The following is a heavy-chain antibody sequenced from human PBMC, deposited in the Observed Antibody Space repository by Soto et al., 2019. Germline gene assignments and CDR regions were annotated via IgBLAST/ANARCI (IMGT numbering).Heavy chain of an antibody. CDR1: GYTFTNYG. J-gene: IGHJ6*02. V-gene: IGHV1-18*01. CDR2: ISADNGNT. CDR3: ARGRYCSSTFCYVAIMDV. D-gene: IGHD2-2*01. Sequence: ASVKVSCKASGYTFTNYGISWVRQAPGQGFEWMGWISADNGNTNYAQKLQGRVTMTTDTATNTAYMELRSLRSDDTAVYYCARGRYCSSTFCYVAIMDVWGQGTTVTVSS.